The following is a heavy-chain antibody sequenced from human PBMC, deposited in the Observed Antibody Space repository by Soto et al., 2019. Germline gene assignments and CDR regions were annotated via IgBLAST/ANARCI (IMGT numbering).Heavy chain of an antibody. V-gene: IGHV3-53*04. J-gene: IGHJ3*02. D-gene: IGHD2-15*01. Sequence: GGSLRPSCAASGFSVSSNYMSWVRQAPGKGLEWVSVIYSGGSTYYADSVKGRFTISRHNSKNTLYLQMNSLRAEDTAVYYCASGGYCSGGSCYSTYAFDIWGQGTMVTVSS. CDR2: IYSGGST. CDR1: GFSVSSNY. CDR3: ASGGYCSGGSCYSTYAFDI.